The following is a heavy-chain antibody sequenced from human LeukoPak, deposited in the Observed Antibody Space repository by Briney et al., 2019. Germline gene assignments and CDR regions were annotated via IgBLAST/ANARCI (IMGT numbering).Heavy chain of an antibody. V-gene: IGHV3-21*01. D-gene: IGHD3-3*01. CDR1: GFTFSSYR. CDR2: ISSSSSYI. J-gene: IGHJ4*02. Sequence: GGSLRLSCAASGFTFSSYRMNWVRQAPGKGLEWVSSISSSSSYIYYADSVKGRFTISRDNAKNSLYLQMNSLRAEDTAVYYCARDTVPLSYYDFWSGYYLYDYWGQGTLVTVSS. CDR3: ARDTVPLSYYDFWSGYYLYDY.